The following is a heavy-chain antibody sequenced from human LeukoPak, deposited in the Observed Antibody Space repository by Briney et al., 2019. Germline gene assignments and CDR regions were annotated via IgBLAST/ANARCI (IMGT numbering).Heavy chain of an antibody. CDR3: ARGGLLRGCY. V-gene: IGHV3-66*01. D-gene: IGHD3-22*01. Sequence: GGSLRLSCVASGFSFSSYAMSWVRQAPGKGLEWVSVIYSGGSTYYADSVKGRFTISRDNSKNTLYLQMNSLRAEDTAVYYCARGGLLRGCYWGQGTLVTVSS. CDR2: IYSGGST. J-gene: IGHJ4*02. CDR1: GFSFSSYA.